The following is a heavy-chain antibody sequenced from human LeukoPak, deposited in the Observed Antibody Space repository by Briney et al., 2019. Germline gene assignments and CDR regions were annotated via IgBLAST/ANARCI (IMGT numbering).Heavy chain of an antibody. CDR3: AKWRTGDSYGYEY. J-gene: IGHJ4*02. CDR1: GLTFSSYA. CDR2: IKRDGSEE. V-gene: IGHV3-7*01. D-gene: IGHD5-18*01. Sequence: GGSLRLSCAASGLTFSSYAMSWVRQAPGKGLEWVANIKRDGSEEYYVDSVKGRFTISRDNARESLYLQMNSLRAEDTAVYYCAKWRTGDSYGYEYWGQGTLVTVSS.